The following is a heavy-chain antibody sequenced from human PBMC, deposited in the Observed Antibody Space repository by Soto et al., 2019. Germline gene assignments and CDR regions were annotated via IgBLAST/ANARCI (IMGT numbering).Heavy chain of an antibody. J-gene: IGHJ4*02. V-gene: IGHV1-69*13. CDR1: GGTFSSYA. CDR2: IIPIFGTA. D-gene: IGHD1-26*01. CDR3: ASDSGGSQGSGY. Sequence: GASVKVSCKASGGTFSSYAISWVRQAPGQGLEWMGGIIPIFGTANYAQKFQGRVTITADESTSTAYMELSSLRSEDTAVYYCASDSGGSQGSGYWGQGTLVTVSS.